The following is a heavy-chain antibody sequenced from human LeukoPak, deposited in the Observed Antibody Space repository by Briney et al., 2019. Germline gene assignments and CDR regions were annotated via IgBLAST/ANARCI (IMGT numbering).Heavy chain of an antibody. V-gene: IGHV1-2*02. Sequence: GASVKVSCKASGYTFTGYYMHWGRQAPGQGLEWMGWIKPNSGGTNYAQKFQGRVTMTRDTPISTAYMELSRLRFDDTAVYYCARDGLYDLTVVQGVITDYYYYYMDVWGKGTTVTVSS. CDR3: ARDGLYDLTVVQGVITDYYYYYMDV. D-gene: IGHD3-10*01. J-gene: IGHJ6*03. CDR1: GYTFTGYY. CDR2: IKPNSGGT.